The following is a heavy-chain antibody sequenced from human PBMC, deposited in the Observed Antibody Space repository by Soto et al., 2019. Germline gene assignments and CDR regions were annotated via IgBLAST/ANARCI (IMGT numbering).Heavy chain of an antibody. CDR2: ISSSSTI. J-gene: IGHJ5*02. D-gene: IGHD6-13*01. CDR3: ARAYSSSYYNWFDP. Sequence: PGGSLRLSCAASGFTFSSYSMNWVRQAPGKGLEWVSYISSSSTIYYADSVKGRFTISRDNAKNSLYLQMNSLRNEDTAVYYCARAYSSSYYNWFDPWGQGTLVTVSS. CDR1: GFTFSSYS. V-gene: IGHV3-48*02.